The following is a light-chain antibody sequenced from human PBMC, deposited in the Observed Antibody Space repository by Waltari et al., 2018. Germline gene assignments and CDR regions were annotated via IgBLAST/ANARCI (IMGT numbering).Light chain of an antibody. Sequence: QSALTQPASVSGSLGQSITISCTETSSDVGRYNYVSWYQHHPGRAPKLLIYDVSNPPSGVSNRFSGSNSGNTAFLTVSGLQAEEEADYYCSAYTSITSFCVFGTGTKVTVL. V-gene: IGLV2-14*03. J-gene: IGLJ1*01. CDR3: SAYTSITSFCV. CDR2: DVS. CDR1: SSDVGRYNY.